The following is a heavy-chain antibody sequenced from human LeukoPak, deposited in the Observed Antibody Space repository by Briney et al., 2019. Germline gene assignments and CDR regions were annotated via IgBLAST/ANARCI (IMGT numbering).Heavy chain of an antibody. Sequence: SETLSLTCTVSGYSISSGYHWGWIRQPPGKGLEWIGSIYHSGSTYYNPSLKSRVTISVDTSKNQFSLKLRSVTAADTAVYYCARGGNYWPQWWFDPWGRGTLVSVSS. CDR1: GYSISSGYH. CDR2: IYHSGST. D-gene: IGHD1-26*01. V-gene: IGHV4-38-2*02. J-gene: IGHJ5*02. CDR3: ARGGNYWPQWWFDP.